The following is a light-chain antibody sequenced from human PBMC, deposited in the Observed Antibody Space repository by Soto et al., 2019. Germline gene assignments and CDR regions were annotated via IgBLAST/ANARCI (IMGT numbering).Light chain of an antibody. CDR2: DVY. CDR3: RSYTVRYSFV. J-gene: IGLJ1*01. Sequence: QSALTQPRSVSGSPGQSVTISCTGTSSDVGGYNYVSWYQHHPGKAPKLIIYDVYKWPSGVPDRFSGFKSGNTASLTISGLQADDEAIYYCRSYTVRYSFVFGGGTKVTVL. CDR1: SSDVGGYNY. V-gene: IGLV2-11*01.